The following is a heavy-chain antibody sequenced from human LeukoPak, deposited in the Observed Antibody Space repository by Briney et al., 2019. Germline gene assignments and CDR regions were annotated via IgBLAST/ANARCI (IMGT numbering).Heavy chain of an antibody. CDR3: ARDPGPKYDFWSGYSFDF. D-gene: IGHD3-3*01. Sequence: GGSLRLSCAASGFIFSNYAMHWVRQAPGKGLEWVAVISYDGSNKYYADSVKGRFTISRDNSKNTMYLQVNSLRTEDTAVYYCARDPGPKYDFWSGYSFDFWGQGTLVTVSS. CDR2: ISYDGSNK. V-gene: IGHV3-30-3*01. J-gene: IGHJ4*02. CDR1: GFIFSNYA.